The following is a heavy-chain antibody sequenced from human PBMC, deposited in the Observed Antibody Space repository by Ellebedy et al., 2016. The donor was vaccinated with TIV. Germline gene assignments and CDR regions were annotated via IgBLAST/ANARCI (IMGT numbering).Heavy chain of an antibody. D-gene: IGHD6-6*01. V-gene: IGHV4-59*01. Sequence: SETLSLTCTVSGGPTSSYYWSWIRQPPAKGLEWIGYIHYSGRTNSNPSLKSRFTISVDTSKNQFSLKLSSVTAADTAVYYCARSAARSYYYYYYGMDVWGQGTTVTVSS. CDR3: ARSAARSYYYYYYGMDV. CDR2: IHYSGRT. J-gene: IGHJ6*02. CDR1: GGPTSSYY.